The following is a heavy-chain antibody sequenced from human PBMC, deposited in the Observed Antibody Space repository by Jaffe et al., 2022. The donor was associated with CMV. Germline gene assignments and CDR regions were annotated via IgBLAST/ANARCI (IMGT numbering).Heavy chain of an antibody. V-gene: IGHV3-74*01. CDR3: ARGGITIFGQTGMDV. CDR2: INSDGSST. Sequence: EVQLVESGGGLVQPGGSLRLSCAASGFTFSSYWMHWVRQAPGKGLVWVSRINSDGSSTSYADSVKGRFTISRDNAKNTLYLQMNSLRAEDTAVYYCARGGITIFGQTGMDVWGQGTTVTVSS. D-gene: IGHD3-3*01. J-gene: IGHJ6*02. CDR1: GFTFSSYW.